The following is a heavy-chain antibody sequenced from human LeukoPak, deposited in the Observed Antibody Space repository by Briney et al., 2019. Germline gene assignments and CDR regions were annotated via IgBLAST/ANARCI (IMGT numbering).Heavy chain of an antibody. J-gene: IGHJ5*02. D-gene: IGHD3-22*01. CDR3: ARAYLYYYDSSGFGWFDP. CDR1: GYTFTSYA. CDR2: INTNTGNP. Sequence: EASVKVSCKASGYTFTSYAMNWVRQAPGQGLEWMGWINTNTGNPTYAQGFTGRFVFSLDTSVGTAYLQISSLKAEDTAVYYCARAYLYYYDSSGFGWFDPWGQGTLVTVSS. V-gene: IGHV7-4-1*02.